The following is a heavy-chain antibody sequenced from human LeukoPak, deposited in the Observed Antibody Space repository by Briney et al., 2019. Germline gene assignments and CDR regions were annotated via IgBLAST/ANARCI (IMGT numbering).Heavy chain of an antibody. D-gene: IGHD5-24*01. Sequence: PSETLSLTCTVSGGSISSSSYYWSWIRQPPGKGLEWIGEINHSGNTNYNPSLKSRVTISVDTSKNQLSLKLSSVTAADTAVYYCARVDGDGYNIPDYWGQGTLVTVSS. J-gene: IGHJ4*02. V-gene: IGHV4-39*07. CDR2: INHSGNT. CDR1: GGSISSSSYY. CDR3: ARVDGDGYNIPDY.